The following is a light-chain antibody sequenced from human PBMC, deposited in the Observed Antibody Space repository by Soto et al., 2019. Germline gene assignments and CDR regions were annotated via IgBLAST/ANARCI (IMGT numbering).Light chain of an antibody. Sequence: QSALTQPASVSGSPGQSITISCTGTSSDVGGHNYVSWYQQYPGKAPKLMIYEVRNRPSGVSHRFSGSKSGNTASLTISGLQAEDEADYYCISFTSSTTLVMFGGGTKLTVL. CDR3: ISFTSSTTLVM. CDR2: EVR. CDR1: SSDVGGHNY. J-gene: IGLJ3*02. V-gene: IGLV2-14*01.